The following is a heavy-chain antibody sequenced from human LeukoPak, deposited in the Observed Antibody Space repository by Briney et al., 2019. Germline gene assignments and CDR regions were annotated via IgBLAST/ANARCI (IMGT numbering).Heavy chain of an antibody. J-gene: IGHJ4*02. CDR3: ARKDSGRYINPFEY. V-gene: IGHV3-30*04. CDR2: IAYDGSNK. Sequence: GGSLRLSCAASGFTFRSYAMHWVRQAPGKGLEWVAVIAYDGSNKYYSDSVKGRFTISRDNSKNTLYLQMNSLRAEDTAVYYCARKDSGRYINPFEYWGQGTLVTVSS. CDR1: GFTFRSYA. D-gene: IGHD3-10*01.